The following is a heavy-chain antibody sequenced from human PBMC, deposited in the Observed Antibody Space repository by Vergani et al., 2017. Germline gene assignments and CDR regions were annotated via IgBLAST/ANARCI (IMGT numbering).Heavy chain of an antibody. Sequence: EVQLVESGGGLVQPGGSLTLSCAASGFTFSGSAMHWVRQTSGKGLEWIGRIRDKTYNYATAYAVSVKGRFIISRDNSKNTVYLQMNSLKAEDRATYYCAREERSNTSPFVGDWGQGTLVTV. CDR1: GFTFSGSA. CDR3: AREERSNTSPFVGD. J-gene: IGHJ4*02. D-gene: IGHD2/OR15-2a*01. CDR2: IRDKTYNYAT. V-gene: IGHV3-73*02.